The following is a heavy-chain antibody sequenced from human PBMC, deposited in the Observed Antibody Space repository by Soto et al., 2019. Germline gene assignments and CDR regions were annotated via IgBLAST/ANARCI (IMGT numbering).Heavy chain of an antibody. J-gene: IGHJ5*02. D-gene: IGHD3-9*01. CDR2: INHSGST. V-gene: IGHV4-34*01. CDR1: GGSFSGYY. Sequence: SETLSLTCAVYGGSFSGYYWSWIRQPPGKGLEWIGEINHSGSTNYNPSLKSRVTISVDTSKNQFSLKLSSVTAADTAVYYCARGCTRGARLVTIGRPERNWFDPWGQGTLVTVSS. CDR3: ARGCTRGARLVTIGRPERNWFDP.